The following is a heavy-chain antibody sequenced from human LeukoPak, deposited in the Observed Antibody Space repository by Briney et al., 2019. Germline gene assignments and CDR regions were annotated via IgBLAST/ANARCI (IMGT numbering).Heavy chain of an antibody. J-gene: IGHJ4*02. D-gene: IGHD3-3*01. CDR3: ARDLEVTNDY. V-gene: IGHV1-18*01. Sequence: ASVKVSCRASGYTFTTYGIIWVRRAPGQGLEWMGWISAYNDNTNYARKLQGRVTMTTDTSTSTAYMELRSLRSDDTAVYYCARDLEVTNDYWGQGTLVTVSS. CDR2: ISAYNDNT. CDR1: GYTFTTYG.